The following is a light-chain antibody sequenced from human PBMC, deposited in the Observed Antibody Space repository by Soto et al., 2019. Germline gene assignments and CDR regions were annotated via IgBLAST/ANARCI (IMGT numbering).Light chain of an antibody. V-gene: IGLV2-14*01. J-gene: IGLJ2*01. CDR3: GSHTSSSPLV. CDR2: EVT. Sequence: QSALTQPASVSGSPGQSITISCTGTSSDVGAYNYVSWYQQHPGKVPRLVIYEVTIRPSGVSNRFSGSKSGNTASLTISGLQAEDEANYYCGSHTSSSPLVVGGGTKLTVL. CDR1: SSDVGAYNY.